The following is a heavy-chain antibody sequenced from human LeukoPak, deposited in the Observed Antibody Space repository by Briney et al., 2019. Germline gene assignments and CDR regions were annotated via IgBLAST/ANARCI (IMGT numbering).Heavy chain of an antibody. CDR1: GYTFTSYG. J-gene: IGHJ5*02. CDR3: ATLSLEDSSS. CDR2: ISAYNGNT. D-gene: IGHD6-6*01. Sequence: ASVKVSCKASGYTFTSYGISWVRQAPGQGLEWMGWISAYNGNTNYAQKFQGRVTITADESTSTAYMELSSLRSEDTAVYYCATLSLEDSSSWGQGTLVTVSS. V-gene: IGHV1-18*01.